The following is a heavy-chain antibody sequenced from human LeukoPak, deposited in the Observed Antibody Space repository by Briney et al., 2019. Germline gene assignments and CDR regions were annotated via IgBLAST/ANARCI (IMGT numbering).Heavy chain of an antibody. CDR1: GFTFSSYS. CDR3: ARDRGGYGAFDI. J-gene: IGHJ3*02. V-gene: IGHV3-48*01. Sequence: QPGGSLRLSCAASGFTFSSYSMNWVRQAPGKGLEWVSYISSSSSTIYYADSVKGRFTISRDNAKNSLYLQMNSLRAEDTAVYYCARDRGGYGAFDIWGQGTMVTVPS. CDR2: ISSSSSTI. D-gene: IGHD3-22*01.